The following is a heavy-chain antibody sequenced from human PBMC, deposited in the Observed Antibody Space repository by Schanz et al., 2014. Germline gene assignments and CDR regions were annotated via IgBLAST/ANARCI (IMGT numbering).Heavy chain of an antibody. CDR3: AKDLGVDCGDGCFNWYFDL. V-gene: IGHV3-23*04. Sequence: EVQLVESGGGLVQPGGSLRLSCAASGFTFSGFWMTWVRQAPGKGLEWVSAISASGGTTYYADSVKGRFTISRDNSKNTLYLQMNSLRAEDTAVYFCAKDLGVDCGDGCFNWYFDLWGRGTLVTVSS. CDR2: ISASGGTT. CDR1: GFTFSGFW. D-gene: IGHD2-21*02. J-gene: IGHJ2*01.